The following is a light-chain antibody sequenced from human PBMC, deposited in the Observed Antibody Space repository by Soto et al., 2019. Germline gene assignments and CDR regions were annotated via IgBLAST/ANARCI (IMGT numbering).Light chain of an antibody. Sequence: QSVLTQPASVSGSPGQSITISCTGTSSDVGGYNYVSWYQHHPGKAPKLMIYDVSNRPSGVSNRFSGSKSGNTASLTISGLLAEDDADYYCSSYTSSGTLVVFGGGTKVTVL. CDR3: SSYTSSGTLVV. CDR2: DVS. CDR1: SSDVGGYNY. V-gene: IGLV2-14*03. J-gene: IGLJ2*01.